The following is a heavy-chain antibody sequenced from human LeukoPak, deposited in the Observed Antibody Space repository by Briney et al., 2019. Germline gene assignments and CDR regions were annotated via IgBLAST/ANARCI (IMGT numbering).Heavy chain of an antibody. V-gene: IGHV3-23*01. CDR1: GFTVSSNY. D-gene: IGHD3-3*01. CDR2: ISGSGGST. CDR3: AKDWRLECNWYFDL. Sequence: GGSLRLSCAASGFTVSSNYMSWVRQAPGKGLEWVSAISGSGGSTYYADSVKGRFTISRDNSKNTLYLQMNSLRAEDTAVYYCAKDWRLECNWYFDLWGRGTLVTVSS. J-gene: IGHJ2*01.